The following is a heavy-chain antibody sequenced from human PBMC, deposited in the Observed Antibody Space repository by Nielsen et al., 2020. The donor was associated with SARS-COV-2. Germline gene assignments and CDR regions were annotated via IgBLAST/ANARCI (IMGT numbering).Heavy chain of an antibody. V-gene: IGHV3-74*01. Sequence: GESLKISCAASRFTFSNYWMHWIRQAPGKGLVWVSCIYSDGSNTIYADSVKGRFTISRDNAKNTLYPQMNSLRAEDTAVYYCVRGGSRRSFDYWGQGTLVTVSS. D-gene: IGHD2-15*01. CDR1: RFTFSNYW. CDR2: IYSDGSNT. J-gene: IGHJ4*02. CDR3: VRGGSRRSFDY.